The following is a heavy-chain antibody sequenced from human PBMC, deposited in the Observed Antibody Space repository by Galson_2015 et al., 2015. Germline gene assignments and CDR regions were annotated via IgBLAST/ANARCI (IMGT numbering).Heavy chain of an antibody. J-gene: IGHJ3*02. CDR2: IYWDDDK. CDR1: AFSLSTSGVG. V-gene: IGHV2-5*02. D-gene: IGHD3-22*01. CDR3: AHRPNYYDSWAFDI. Sequence: PALVKPTQTLTLPCTFSAFSLSTSGVGVGWIRQPPGKALEWLALIYWDDDKRYSPSLKSRLTITKDTSKNQVVLTMTNMDPVDTATYYCAHRPNYYDSWAFDIWGQGTMVTVSS.